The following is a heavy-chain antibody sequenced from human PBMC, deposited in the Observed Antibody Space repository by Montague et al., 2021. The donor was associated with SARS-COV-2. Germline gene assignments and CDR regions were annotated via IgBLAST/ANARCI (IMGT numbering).Heavy chain of an antibody. CDR1: GYSISTGYY. CDR2: IYHSGST. Sequence: TLSLTCTVSGYSISTGYYWGWIRQPPGKGLEWIGTIYHSGSTYFNPSLKSRVTISVDTSKNQFSLNLSSVTAADTAVYYCAKVTGSHDTFDIWGRGPMVTVSS. J-gene: IGHJ3*02. CDR3: AKVTGSHDTFDI. V-gene: IGHV4-38-2*02. D-gene: IGHD2-21*02.